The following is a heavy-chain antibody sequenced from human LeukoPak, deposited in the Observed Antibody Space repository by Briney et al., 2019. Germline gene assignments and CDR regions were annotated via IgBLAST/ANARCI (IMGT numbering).Heavy chain of an antibody. V-gene: IGHV1-2*04. Sequence: ASVTVSCKASGGTFSSYAISWVRQAPGQGLEWMGWINPKSGDTNYAQNFQDWVTMTRVTSISTAYMELSRLRSDDTAVYYCARDGGVGVPFDFWGQGTLVTVSS. CDR2: INPKSGDT. J-gene: IGHJ4*02. CDR1: GGTFSSYA. CDR3: ARDGGVGVPFDF. D-gene: IGHD3-16*01.